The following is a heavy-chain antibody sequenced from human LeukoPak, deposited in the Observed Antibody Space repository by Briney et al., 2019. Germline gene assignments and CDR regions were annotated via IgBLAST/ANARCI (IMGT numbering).Heavy chain of an antibody. J-gene: IGHJ6*03. V-gene: IGHV4-39*07. CDR2: IYYTGDT. CDR1: GDSVTNTRYY. CDR3: ARDPGGIYYMDV. Sequence: SETLSLTCTVSGDSVTNTRYYWGWIRQPPGKGLEWIGTIYYTGDTYYNPSLKSRVTISVDTSKNQFSLKLSSVTAADTAVYYCARDPGGIYYMDVWGKGTTVTVSS. D-gene: IGHD4-23*01.